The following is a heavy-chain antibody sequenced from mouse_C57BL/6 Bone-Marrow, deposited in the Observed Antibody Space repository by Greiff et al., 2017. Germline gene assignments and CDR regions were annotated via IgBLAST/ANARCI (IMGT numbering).Heavy chain of an antibody. CDR1: GYTFTSYT. D-gene: IGHD3-3*01. V-gene: IGHV1-4*01. Sequence: QVQLQQSGAELARPGASVKMSCKASGYTFTSYTMHWVKQRPGQGLEWIGYINPSSGYTKYNQKFKDKATLTADKSSSTAYMQLSSLTSEDSAVYYCAGGDFVGTWFAYWGQGTLVTVSA. CDR2: INPSSGYT. J-gene: IGHJ3*01. CDR3: AGGDFVGTWFAY.